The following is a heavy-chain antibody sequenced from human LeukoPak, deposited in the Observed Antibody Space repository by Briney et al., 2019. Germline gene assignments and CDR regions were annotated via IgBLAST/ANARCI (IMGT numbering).Heavy chain of an antibody. J-gene: IGHJ6*02. CDR1: SGSISSYY. D-gene: IGHD1-1*01. Sequence: SETLSLTCTVSSGSISSYYWSWIRQPPGKGLEWIGYIYYSGSTNYNPSLKSRVTISVDTSKNQFSLKLSSVTAADTAVYYCARGTSYYYYGMDVWGQGTTVTVSS. CDR2: IYYSGST. CDR3: ARGTSYYYYGMDV. V-gene: IGHV4-59*01.